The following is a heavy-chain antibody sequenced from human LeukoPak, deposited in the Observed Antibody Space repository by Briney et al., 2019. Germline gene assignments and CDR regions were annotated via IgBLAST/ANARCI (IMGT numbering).Heavy chain of an antibody. CDR2: IYYSGST. CDR1: GGSVGSTSC. CDR3: ARETVVVVPAATLGGYYYYMDV. V-gene: IGHV4-4*02. D-gene: IGHD2-2*01. J-gene: IGHJ6*03. Sequence: SSETLSLTCAVSGGSVGSTSCWTWVRQPPGKGLEWIATIYYSGSTNYNPSLKSRVTISVDTSKNQFSLKLSSVTAADTAVYYCARETVVVVPAATLGGYYYYMDVWGKGTTVTVSS.